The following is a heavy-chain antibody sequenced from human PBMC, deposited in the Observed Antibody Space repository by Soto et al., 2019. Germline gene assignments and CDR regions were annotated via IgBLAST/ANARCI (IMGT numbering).Heavy chain of an antibody. V-gene: IGHV4-59*01. CDR3: ARVHYYDSSGAWGAFDI. CDR1: GGSISSYY. Sequence: QVQLQESGPGLVKPSETLSLTCTVSGGSISSYYWSWIRQPPGKGLEWIGYIYYSGSTNYNPSLKSRVTISVDTSKNQFSLKLSSVTAADTAVYYCARVHYYDSSGAWGAFDIWGQGTMVTVSS. J-gene: IGHJ3*02. D-gene: IGHD3-22*01. CDR2: IYYSGST.